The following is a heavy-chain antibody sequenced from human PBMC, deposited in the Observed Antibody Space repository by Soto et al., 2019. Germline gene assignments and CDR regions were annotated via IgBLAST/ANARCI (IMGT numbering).Heavy chain of an antibody. CDR1: GFTFSTYG. CDR2: ISYDGTNK. J-gene: IGHJ6*02. CDR3: AKDLQSYGDYDYYCYGMDV. V-gene: IGHV3-30*18. D-gene: IGHD4-17*01. Sequence: QVQLVDSGGGEVQPGRSLTISCAASGFTFSTYGMPWVRQTPGKGLEWVAVISYDGTNKFYSDSVKGRFTISRDNFKNTLTLQMNSLRAHNTAVYSCAKDLQSYGDYDYYCYGMDVWGLGTRVTVSS.